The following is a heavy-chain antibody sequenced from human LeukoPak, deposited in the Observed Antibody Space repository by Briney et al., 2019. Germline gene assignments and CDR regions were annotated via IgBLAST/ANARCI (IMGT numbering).Heavy chain of an antibody. Sequence: ASVKVSCKASGYTFTGYYMHWVRQAPGQGLGWMGWINPNSGGTNYAQKFQGRVTMTRDTSISTAYMELSRLRSDDTAVYYCAREVDTASPSAFDIWSQGTMVTVSS. D-gene: IGHD5-18*01. V-gene: IGHV1-2*02. CDR1: GYTFTGYY. CDR3: AREVDTASPSAFDI. J-gene: IGHJ3*02. CDR2: INPNSGGT.